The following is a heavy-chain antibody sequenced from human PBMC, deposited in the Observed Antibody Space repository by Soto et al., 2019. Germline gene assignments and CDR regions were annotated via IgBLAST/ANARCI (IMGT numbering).Heavy chain of an antibody. J-gene: IGHJ6*02. CDR2: ISGSGGST. CDR1: GFTFSSYA. V-gene: IGHV3-23*01. CDR3: AKDPALWFGELYRYYYYGMDV. Sequence: EVQLLESGGGLVQPGGSLRLSCAASGFTFSSYAMSWVRQAPGKGLEWVSAISGSGGSTYYADSVKGRFTISRDNSKNTLYLQMNSLRGEDTAVYYCAKDPALWFGELYRYYYYGMDVWGQGTTVTVSS. D-gene: IGHD3-10*01.